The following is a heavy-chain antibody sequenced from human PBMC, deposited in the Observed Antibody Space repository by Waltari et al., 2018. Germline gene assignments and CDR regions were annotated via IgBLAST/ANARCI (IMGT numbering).Heavy chain of an antibody. V-gene: IGHV1-69-2*01. J-gene: IGHJ3*02. CDR3: ATGLGDSISASRPFEI. Sequence: EVRLLQSGAEVKKPGTTFKISCRLSGYTLSDYYIHWIQQAPGKGLQWTGLVDPDDGQTIKAEALQGRISMTADSSRKTVYMELTSLTSDDSAVYYCATGLGDSISASRPFEIWGQGTVITVSS. CDR1: GYTLSDYY. CDR2: VDPDDGQT. D-gene: IGHD3-3*02.